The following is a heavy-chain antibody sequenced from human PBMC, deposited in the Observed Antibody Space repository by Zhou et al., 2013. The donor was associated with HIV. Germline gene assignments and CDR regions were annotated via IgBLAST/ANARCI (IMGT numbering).Heavy chain of an antibody. CDR3: VREGIPGTGSTFDG. CDR1: GGTFNSYT. V-gene: IGHV1-69*15. J-gene: IGHJ4*02. CDR2: IIPLFGTT. D-gene: IGHD1-1*01. Sequence: QVQLVQSGAEVKKPGSSVKVSCKVSGGTFNSYTIAWVRQAPGQGLEWMGNIIPLFGTTNYAQTFQGRVIITADESTNTAYMDLSSLRYEDTALYYCVREGIPGTGSTFDGWGQGTLVTISS.